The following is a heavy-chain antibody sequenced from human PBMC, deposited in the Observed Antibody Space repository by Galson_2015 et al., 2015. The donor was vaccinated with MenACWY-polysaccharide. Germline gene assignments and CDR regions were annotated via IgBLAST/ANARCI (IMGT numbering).Heavy chain of an antibody. J-gene: IGHJ4*02. Sequence: ATLSLTCSLSGGSVNNSYWSWFRQPPGQGLEWIGYIFYTGSTTYNPSLKRRVTISIGASESHFSLNLTSVTAADTAVYYCARGRALTDYWGPGTLVTVSS. V-gene: IGHV4-59*02. CDR3: ARGRALTDY. CDR1: GGSVNNSY. CDR2: IFYTGST.